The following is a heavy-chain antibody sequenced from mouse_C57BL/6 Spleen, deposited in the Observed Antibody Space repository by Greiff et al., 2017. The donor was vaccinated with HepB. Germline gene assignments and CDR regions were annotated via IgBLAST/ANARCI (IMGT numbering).Heavy chain of an antibody. CDR2: ISYDGSN. CDR1: GYSITSGYY. CDR3: ARDVDSSGYVDY. V-gene: IGHV3-6*01. D-gene: IGHD3-2*02. J-gene: IGHJ2*01. Sequence: EVQLQESGPGLVKPSQSLSLTCSVTGYSITSGYYWNWIRQFPGNKLEWMGYISYDGSNNYNPSLKNRISITRDTSKNQFFLKLNSVTTEDTATYYCARDVDSSGYVDYWGQGTTLTVSS.